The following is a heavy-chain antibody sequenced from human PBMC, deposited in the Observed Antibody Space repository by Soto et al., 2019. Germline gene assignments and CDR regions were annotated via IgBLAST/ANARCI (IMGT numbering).Heavy chain of an antibody. Sequence: PGGSLRLSCAASGFTFSNAWMSWGRQAPGKGLEWVGRIKSKTDGGTTDYAAPVKGRFTISRDDSKNTLYLQMNSLKTEDTAVYYCTKGRYDYDFWSGYYDYYYYYYGMDVWGQGTTVT. J-gene: IGHJ6*02. V-gene: IGHV3-15*01. CDR3: TKGRYDYDFWSGYYDYYYYYYGMDV. CDR1: GFTFSNAW. D-gene: IGHD3-3*01. CDR2: IKSKTDGGTT.